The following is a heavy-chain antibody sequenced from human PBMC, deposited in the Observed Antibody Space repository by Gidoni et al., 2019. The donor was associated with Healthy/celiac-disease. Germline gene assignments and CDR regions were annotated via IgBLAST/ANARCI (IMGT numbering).Heavy chain of an antibody. CDR3: ARLGAFGGVIGVLGY. Sequence: QLQLQESGPGLVKPSETLSLTCTVSGGSISSSSYYWGWIRQPPGKGLEWIGSIYYSGSTYYNPSLKSRVTISVDTSKNQFSLKLSSVTAADTAVYYCARLGAFGGVIGVLGYWGQGTLVTVSS. D-gene: IGHD3-16*02. V-gene: IGHV4-39*01. CDR1: GGSISSSSYY. CDR2: IYYSGST. J-gene: IGHJ4*02.